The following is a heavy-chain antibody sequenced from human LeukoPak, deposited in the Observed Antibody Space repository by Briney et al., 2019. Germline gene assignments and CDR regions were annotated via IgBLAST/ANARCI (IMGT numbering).Heavy chain of an antibody. Sequence: GGSLRLSCAASGFTVSSNYMSWVRQAPGKGLEWVSVIYTGGNTYHADSVKGRFTISRDNSKSMLYLQMNSLRVEDTAVYYCVRDIYCSGGSCIHNWGQGTLVTVSS. CDR3: VRDIYCSGGSCIHN. CDR1: GFTVSSNY. CDR2: IYTGGNT. V-gene: IGHV3-66*01. J-gene: IGHJ4*02. D-gene: IGHD2-15*01.